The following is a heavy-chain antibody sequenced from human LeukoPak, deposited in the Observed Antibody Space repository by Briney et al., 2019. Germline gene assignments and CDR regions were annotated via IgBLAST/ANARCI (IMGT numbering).Heavy chain of an antibody. D-gene: IGHD3-22*01. V-gene: IGHV4-4*02. CDR1: GGSISSSNW. J-gene: IGHJ3*02. Sequence: SGTLSLTCAVSGGSISSSNWWSWVRQPPGKGLEWIGEIYHSGSTNYNPSLKSRVTISVDKSKNQFSLKLSSVTAADTAVCYCARVSTGYYYDSSGYHIAFDIWGQGTMVTVSS. CDR3: ARVSTGYYYDSSGYHIAFDI. CDR2: IYHSGST.